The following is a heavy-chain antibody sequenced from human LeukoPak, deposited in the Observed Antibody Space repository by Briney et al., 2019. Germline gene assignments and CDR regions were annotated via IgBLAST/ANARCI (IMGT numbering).Heavy chain of an antibody. CDR2: ISSGSSTI. CDR1: GFTFSSYS. V-gene: IGHV3-48*01. Sequence: GSLRLSCAASGFTFSSYSMNWVRQAPGKGLEWVSYISSGSSTIDNADSVKGRFTISRDNAKNSLYLQMNSLRAEDTAVYYCARHSLSGWYDAFDIWGQGTMVTVSS. J-gene: IGHJ3*02. CDR3: ARHSLSGWYDAFDI. D-gene: IGHD6-19*01.